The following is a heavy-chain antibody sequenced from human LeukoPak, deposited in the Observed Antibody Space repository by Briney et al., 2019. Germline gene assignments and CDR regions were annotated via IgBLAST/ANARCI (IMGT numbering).Heavy chain of an antibody. CDR1: GYTFTSYG. CDR2: ISAYNGNT. V-gene: IGHV1-18*01. D-gene: IGHD5-24*01. CDR3: ARLLRRDGYSYFDY. J-gene: IGHJ4*02. Sequence: ASVKVSCKASGYTFTSYGISWVRQAPGQGLEWMGWISAYNGNTNYAQKLQGRVTMTTDTSTSTAYMELRSLRSDDTAVYYCARLLRRDGYSYFDYWGQGTLVTVSS.